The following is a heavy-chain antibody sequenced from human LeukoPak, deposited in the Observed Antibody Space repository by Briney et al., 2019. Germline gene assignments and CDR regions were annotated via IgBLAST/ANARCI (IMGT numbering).Heavy chain of an antibody. D-gene: IGHD6-19*01. CDR2: ISYDGGNK. Sequence: GRSLRLSCAASGFTFSSYAMHWVRQAPGKGLEWVAVISYDGGNKYYADSVKGRFTISRDNSKNTLYLQMNSLRAEDTAVYYCARSSSGWSFDYWGQGTLVTVSS. J-gene: IGHJ4*02. CDR3: ARSSSGWSFDY. V-gene: IGHV3-30-3*01. CDR1: GFTFSSYA.